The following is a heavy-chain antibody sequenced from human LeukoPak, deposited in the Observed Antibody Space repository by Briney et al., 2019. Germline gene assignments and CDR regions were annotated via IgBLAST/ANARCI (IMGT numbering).Heavy chain of an antibody. CDR1: GFTFSSYE. CDR3: ARAATYYFDSGVYYYLPLDF. Sequence: GGSLRLSCAASGFTFSSYEMNWARQAPGKGLEWVSYISSSGSTKYYADFVKGRFTISRDNAKNSLYLQMNTLRAEDTAVYYCARAATYYFDSGVYYYLPLDFWGQGTLVTVSS. J-gene: IGHJ4*02. V-gene: IGHV3-48*03. CDR2: ISSSGSTK. D-gene: IGHD3-22*01.